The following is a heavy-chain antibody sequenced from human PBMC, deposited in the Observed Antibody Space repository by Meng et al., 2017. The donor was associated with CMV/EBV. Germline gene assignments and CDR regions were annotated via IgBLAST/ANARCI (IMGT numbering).Heavy chain of an antibody. Sequence: GESLKISCAASGFTFDDYGMSWVRQAPGKGLEWVSGINWNGCSTGYADSVKGRFTISRDNAKNSLYLQMNSLRAEDTALYYCARESGILSSGRFLEWLLFRPPYGMDVWGQGTTVTVSS. D-gene: IGHD3-3*01. J-gene: IGHJ6*02. CDR1: GFTFDDYG. V-gene: IGHV3-20*04. CDR2: INWNGCST. CDR3: ARESGILSSGRFLEWLLFRPPYGMDV.